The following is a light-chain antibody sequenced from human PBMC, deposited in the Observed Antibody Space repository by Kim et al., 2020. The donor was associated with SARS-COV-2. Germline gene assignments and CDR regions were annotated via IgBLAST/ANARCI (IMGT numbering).Light chain of an antibody. Sequence: EIVMTQSPATLSVSPGERATLSCRASQSVSSKLAWYQQKPGQPPRLLIEDASNRATGIPARLSGSGSGTEFTLTISGLQSEDFAVYYCQQYYNWPWTFGQGTKVDIK. CDR2: DAS. CDR1: QSVSSK. CDR3: QQYYNWPWT. V-gene: IGKV3-15*01. J-gene: IGKJ1*01.